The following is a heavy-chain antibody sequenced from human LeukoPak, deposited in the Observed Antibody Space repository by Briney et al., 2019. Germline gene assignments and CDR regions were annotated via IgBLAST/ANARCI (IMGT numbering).Heavy chain of an antibody. J-gene: IGHJ3*02. Sequence: PSETLSLTCAVSGGSISSSNWWSWVRQPPGKGLEWIGEIYHIESTNYNPSLKSRVSISLDKSKNQFSLKLSSVTAADTAVYYCASSQDSGSYYLDAFDTWGQGTMVTVSS. D-gene: IGHD1-26*01. CDR1: GGSISSSNW. CDR2: IYHIEST. CDR3: ASSQDSGSYYLDAFDT. V-gene: IGHV4-4*02.